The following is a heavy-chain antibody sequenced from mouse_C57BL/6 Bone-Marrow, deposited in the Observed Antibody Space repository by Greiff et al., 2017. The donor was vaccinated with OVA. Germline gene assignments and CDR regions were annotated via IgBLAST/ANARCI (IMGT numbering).Heavy chain of an antibody. CDR3: ARYESNYYVDY. J-gene: IGHJ2*01. Sequence: QVQLKESGAELARPGASVKLSCKASGYTFTSYGISWVKQRTGQGLEWIGEIYPRSGNTYYNEKFKGKATLTADKSSSTAYMELRSLTSEDSAVYVCARYESNYYVDYWGQGTTLTVSS. D-gene: IGHD2-5*01. CDR1: GYTFTSYG. CDR2: IYPRSGNT. V-gene: IGHV1-81*01.